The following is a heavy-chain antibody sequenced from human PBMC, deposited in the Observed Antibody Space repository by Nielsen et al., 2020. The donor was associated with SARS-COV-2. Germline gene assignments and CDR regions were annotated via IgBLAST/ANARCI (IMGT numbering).Heavy chain of an antibody. V-gene: IGHV4-39*01. J-gene: IGHJ4*02. D-gene: IGHD4-11*01. Sequence: SETLSLTCTVSGGSIGRSLYYWGWIRQSPGKGLEWIGSIYYSGSMYYSPSLKSRLTISVDTSKNQFSLKLSSVTAADTAVYYCAAHMYSHVGLVDFWGQGTLVTVSS. CDR3: AAHMYSHVGLVDF. CDR2: IYYSGSM. CDR1: GGSIGRSLYY.